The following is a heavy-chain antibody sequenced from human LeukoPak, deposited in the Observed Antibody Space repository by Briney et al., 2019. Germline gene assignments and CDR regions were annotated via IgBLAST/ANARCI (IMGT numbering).Heavy chain of an antibody. CDR2: INSDGSST. D-gene: IGHD3-22*01. V-gene: IGHV3-74*01. CDR3: ARDYDSSGYQDY. CDR1: GFTFSSYG. Sequence: GGSLRLSCAASGFTFSSYGMHWVRQAPGKGLVWVSRINSDGSSTSYADSVKGQFTISRDNAKNTLYLQMNSLRAEDTAVYYCARDYDSSGYQDYWGQGTLVTVSS. J-gene: IGHJ4*02.